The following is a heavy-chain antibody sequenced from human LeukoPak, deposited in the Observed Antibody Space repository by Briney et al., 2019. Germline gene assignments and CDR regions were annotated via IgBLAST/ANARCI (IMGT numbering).Heavy chain of an antibody. CDR2: IIPIFGTA. V-gene: IGHV1-69*13. CDR3: ASYDSSGYYVGGEGNANFDY. Sequence: SVKVSCKASGGTFSSYAISWVRQAPGQGLEWMGGIIPIFGTANYAQKFQGRVTITADESASTAYMELSSLRSEDTAVYYCASYDSSGYYVGGEGNANFDYWGQGTLVTVSS. D-gene: IGHD3-22*01. J-gene: IGHJ4*02. CDR1: GGTFSSYA.